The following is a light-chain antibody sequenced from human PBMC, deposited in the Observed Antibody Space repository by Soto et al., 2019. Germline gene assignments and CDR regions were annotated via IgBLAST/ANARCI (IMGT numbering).Light chain of an antibody. J-gene: IGKJ2*01. V-gene: IGKV1-17*01. CDR1: QDIRIA. CDR2: ASS. Sequence: DIQMTQSPSSLSASVGDRVTITCRASQDIRIALDWYQQKPGKAPRRLIYASSSLQSGVPSRFSGSGSGTEFTLTINSLQPDDFATYYCQQYDTYYTFGQGTKVDIK. CDR3: QQYDTYYT.